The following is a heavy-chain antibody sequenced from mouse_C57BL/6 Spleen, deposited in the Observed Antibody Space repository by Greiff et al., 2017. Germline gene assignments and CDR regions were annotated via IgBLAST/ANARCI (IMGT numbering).Heavy chain of an antibody. CDR3: TRDPKGYYGNSWFAY. D-gene: IGHD2-1*01. V-gene: IGHV5-9-1*02. CDR1: GFTFSSYA. Sequence: EVQRVESGEGLVKPGGSLKLSCAASGFTFSSYAMPWVRQTPEKRLEWVAYISSGGDYIYYADTVKGPFTFSRDTARNTLYLQMSSLKSEDTAMYYCTRDPKGYYGNSWFAYWGQGTLVTVSA. CDR2: ISSGGDYI. J-gene: IGHJ3*01.